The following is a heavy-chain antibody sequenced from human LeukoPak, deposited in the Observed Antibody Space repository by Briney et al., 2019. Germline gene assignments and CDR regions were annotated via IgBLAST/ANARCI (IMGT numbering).Heavy chain of an antibody. CDR2: MSYDGSNK. D-gene: IGHD3-9*01. V-gene: IGHV3-30*18. CDR1: GFTFSSYG. J-gene: IGHJ4*02. Sequence: PGGSLRLSCAASGFTFSSYGMHWVRQAPGKGLEWVAVMSYDGSNKYYADSVKGRFTISRDNSKNTLYLQMNSLRAEDTAVYYCAKGRTYYDILTGYPLDYWGQGTLVTVSS. CDR3: AKGRTYYDILTGYPLDY.